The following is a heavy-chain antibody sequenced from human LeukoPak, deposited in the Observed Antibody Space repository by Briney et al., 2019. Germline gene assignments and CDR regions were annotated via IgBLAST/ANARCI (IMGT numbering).Heavy chain of an antibody. CDR3: ANSIDFDYGDYYFDY. CDR1: GYSISSGYH. Sequence: PSETLSLTCTVSGYSISSGYHWGWIRQPPGKGLEWIVSIYHSGSTYYNPSLKSRVTISVDTSKNQFSLKLSSVTAADTAVYYCANSIDFDYGDYYFDYWGQGALVTISS. V-gene: IGHV4-38-2*02. D-gene: IGHD4-17*01. CDR2: IYHSGST. J-gene: IGHJ4*02.